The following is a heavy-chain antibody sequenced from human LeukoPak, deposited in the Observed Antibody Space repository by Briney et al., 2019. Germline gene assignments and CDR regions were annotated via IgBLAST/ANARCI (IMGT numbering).Heavy chain of an antibody. CDR3: ARQPSSYSPLDY. CDR2: IDPSDSYT. V-gene: IGHV5-10-1*01. D-gene: IGHD1-26*01. CDR1: GYSFTSYW. Sequence: PGESLKISCKGSGYSFTSYWISWVHQMPGKGLEWMGRIDPSDSYTNYSPSFQGHVTISADKSISTAYLQWSSLKASDTAMYYCARQPSSYSPLDYWGQGTLVTVSS. J-gene: IGHJ4*02.